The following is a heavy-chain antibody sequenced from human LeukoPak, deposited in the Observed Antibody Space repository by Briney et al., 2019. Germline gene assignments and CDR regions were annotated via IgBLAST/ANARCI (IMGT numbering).Heavy chain of an antibody. J-gene: IGHJ4*02. Sequence: ASVKVSCKASGYTFTSYAMNWVRQAPGQGLEWMGWISTNTGNPTYAQGFTGRFVFSLDTSVSTAYLQISSLKAEDTAVYYCARESGSIAVAGTRLVDYWGQGTLVTVSS. CDR3: ARESGSIAVAGTRLVDY. CDR2: ISTNTGNP. CDR1: GYTFTSYA. V-gene: IGHV7-4-1*02. D-gene: IGHD6-19*01.